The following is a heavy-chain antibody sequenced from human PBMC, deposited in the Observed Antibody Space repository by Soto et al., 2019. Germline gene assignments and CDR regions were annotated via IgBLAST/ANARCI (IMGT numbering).Heavy chain of an antibody. D-gene: IGHD3-16*01. V-gene: IGHV3-30*03. CDR1: GFTLSSYG. CDR3: ARNGLDDYVWGSLA. Sequence: QVQLVESGGGVVQPGRSLRLSCAASGFTLSSYGMHWVRQAPGKGLEWVAVISYDGSNKYYADSVKGRFTISRDNSKNTLYLQMNSLRAEDTAVYYCARNGLDDYVWGSLAWGQGTLVTVSS. CDR2: ISYDGSNK. J-gene: IGHJ5*02.